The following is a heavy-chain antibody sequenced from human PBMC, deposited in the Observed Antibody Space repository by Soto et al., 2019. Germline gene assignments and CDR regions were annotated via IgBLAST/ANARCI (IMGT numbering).Heavy chain of an antibody. CDR2: ISYDGSNK. CDR3: AKRPRALLTFDY. J-gene: IGHJ4*02. CDR1: GFTFSNYG. V-gene: IGHV3-30*18. Sequence: RGSLRLSCAASGFTFSNYGMHWVRQAPGKGLEWVTLISYDGSNKYYADSVKGRFTISRDNSKNTLYLQMNSLRAEDTAIYYCAKRPRALLTFDYWGQGTLVTVSS. D-gene: IGHD1-26*01.